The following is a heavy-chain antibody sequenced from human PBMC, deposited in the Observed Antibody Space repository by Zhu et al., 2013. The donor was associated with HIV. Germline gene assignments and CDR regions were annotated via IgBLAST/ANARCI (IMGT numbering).Heavy chain of an antibody. Sequence: QVQLVQSGAEVKKPGASVKVSCKASGYTFTSYGISWVRQAPGQGLEWMGWISAYNGNTNYAQKLQGRVTMTTDTSTSTAYMELRSLRSDDTAVYYCARDASSPYYYDSSGYYRHWGQGTLVTVSS. D-gene: IGHD3-22*01. J-gene: IGHJ4*02. CDR3: ARDASSPYYYDSSGYYRH. CDR2: ISAYNGNT. V-gene: IGHV1-18*04. CDR1: GYTFTSYG.